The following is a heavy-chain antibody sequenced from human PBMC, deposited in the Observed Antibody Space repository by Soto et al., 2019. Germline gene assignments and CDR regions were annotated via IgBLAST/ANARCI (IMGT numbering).Heavy chain of an antibody. V-gene: IGHV1-18*01. Sequence: ASVKVSCKASGGTFSSYTISWVRQAPGQGLEWMGWISAYNGNTNYAQKLQGRVTMTTDTSTGTAYMELRSLRSDDTAVYYCARDLGGWEDYWGQGTLVTVS. CDR3: ARDLGGWEDY. D-gene: IGHD6-19*01. CDR1: GGTFSSYT. CDR2: ISAYNGNT. J-gene: IGHJ4*02.